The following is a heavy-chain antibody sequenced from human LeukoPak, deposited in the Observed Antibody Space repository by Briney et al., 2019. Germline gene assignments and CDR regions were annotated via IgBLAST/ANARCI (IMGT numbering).Heavy chain of an antibody. J-gene: IGHJ4*02. CDR2: IIPILGIA. D-gene: IGHD6-13*01. Sequence: ASVKVSCKASGYTFTGYYMHWVRQAPGQGLEWMGRIIPILGIANYAQKFQGRVTITADKSTSTACMELSSLRSEDTAVYYCARSGGYSSSYNDYWGQGTLVTVSS. CDR3: ARSGGYSSSYNDY. CDR1: GYTFTGYY. V-gene: IGHV1-69*02.